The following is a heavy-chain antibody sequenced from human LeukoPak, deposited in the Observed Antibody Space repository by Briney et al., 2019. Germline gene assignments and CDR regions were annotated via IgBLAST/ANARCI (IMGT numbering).Heavy chain of an antibody. CDR1: GYTFTDYY. V-gene: IGHV1-46*01. CDR3: ARGGDSSGYYSVYWFAP. J-gene: IGHJ5*02. D-gene: IGHD3-22*01. CDR2: INPSGCST. Sequence: AASVTVSYKASGYTFTDYYMHWVRQAPRQGREWMGIINPSGCSTSYAQKLQGRVTMTRDTSTSTAYMELSRLRSDETAVYYCARGGDSSGYYSVYWFAPWGAGNLVTVSS.